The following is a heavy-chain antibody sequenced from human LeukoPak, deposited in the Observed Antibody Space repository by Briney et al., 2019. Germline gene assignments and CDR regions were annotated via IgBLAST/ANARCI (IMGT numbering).Heavy chain of an antibody. J-gene: IGHJ4*02. Sequence: PGGSLRLSCAASRFTFSSYSMNWVRQAPGKGLEWVSSISSSSSYIYYADSVKGRFTISRDNAKNSLYLQMNSLRAEDTAVYYCARGVDGLLQPLDYWGQGTLVTVSS. CDR3: ARGVDGLLQPLDY. D-gene: IGHD3-9*01. V-gene: IGHV3-21*01. CDR2: ISSSSSYI. CDR1: RFTFSSYS.